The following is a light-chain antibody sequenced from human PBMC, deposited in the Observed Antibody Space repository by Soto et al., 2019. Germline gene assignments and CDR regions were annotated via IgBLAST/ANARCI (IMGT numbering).Light chain of an antibody. Sequence: QSALIQPPSASGSPGQSVTISCTGTSSDIGAYNYVSWYQQYPVKAPKLVISEVTKRPSGVPDRFSGSKSGNTASLTVSGLQAEDEAEYFFSSYAGNNKYVFGPGTTLTVL. V-gene: IGLV2-8*01. CDR2: EVT. CDR1: SSDIGAYNY. J-gene: IGLJ1*01. CDR3: SSYAGNNKYV.